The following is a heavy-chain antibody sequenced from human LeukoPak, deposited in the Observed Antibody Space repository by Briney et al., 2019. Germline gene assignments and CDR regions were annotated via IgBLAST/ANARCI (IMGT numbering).Heavy chain of an antibody. CDR1: GFTFRSYW. D-gene: IGHD3-10*01. J-gene: IGHJ3*02. CDR2: INGDGSNT. CDR3: ARGSGSYSSDAFDI. Sequence: GGSLRLSCAASGFTFRSYWMHWVRQTPGKWLVWVSRINGDGSNTTYADSVKGRFTTSRDTAKNTMYLQMISLRADDTAVYYCARGSGSYSSDAFDIWGQGTMVTVSS. V-gene: IGHV3-74*01.